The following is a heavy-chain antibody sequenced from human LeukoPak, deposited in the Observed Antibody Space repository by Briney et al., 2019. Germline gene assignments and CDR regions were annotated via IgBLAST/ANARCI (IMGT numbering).Heavy chain of an antibody. CDR2: IKQDGSEK. CDR3: ARDGLTYYYDSSPDY. Sequence: GGSLRLSCAASGFTFSSYWMSWVRQAPGKGLEWVANIKQDGSEKYYVDSVKGRFTISRDNAKNSLYLQMNSLRAEDTAVYYCARDGLTYYYDSSPDYWGQGTMVTVSS. V-gene: IGHV3-7*01. D-gene: IGHD3-22*01. J-gene: IGHJ4*02. CDR1: GFTFSSYW.